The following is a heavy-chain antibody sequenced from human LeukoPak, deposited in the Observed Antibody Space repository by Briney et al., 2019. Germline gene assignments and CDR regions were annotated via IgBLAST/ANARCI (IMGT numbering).Heavy chain of an antibody. Sequence: GGSLRLTCAVSGFTSRFTFSAYEMNWVRQAPGKGLEWVSSISSSGSIKHYADSVKGRFTISRDNARNSLYVQMNSLRVDDTAVYYCASLSVAGSDVDFSGQGALVTVSS. CDR1: GFTSRFTFSAYE. J-gene: IGHJ4*02. V-gene: IGHV3-48*03. CDR2: ISSSGSIK. CDR3: ASLSVAGSDVDF. D-gene: IGHD6-19*01.